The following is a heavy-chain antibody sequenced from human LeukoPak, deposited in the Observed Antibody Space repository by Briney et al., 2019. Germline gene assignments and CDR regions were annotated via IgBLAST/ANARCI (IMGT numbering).Heavy chain of an antibody. V-gene: IGHV5-51*01. CDR2: IYPGDSDT. J-gene: IGHJ4*02. CDR1: GYIFTKYW. D-gene: IGHD3-10*01. CDR3: AVNAEGSETFQYYFDY. Sequence: GESLKISCKGSGYIFTKYWIAWVRQMPGKGLEYMGIIYPGDSDTRYSPSFQGHVTISADKSITTAYLQWSSLKASGTAIYYCAVNAEGSETFQYYFDYWGQGTLVTVSS.